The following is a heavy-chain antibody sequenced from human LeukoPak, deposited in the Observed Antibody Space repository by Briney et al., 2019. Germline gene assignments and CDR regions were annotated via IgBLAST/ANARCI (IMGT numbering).Heavy chain of an antibody. CDR1: GGSFSGYY. V-gene: IGHV4-34*01. CDR2: INYSGDT. D-gene: IGHD3-10*01. Sequence: SETLSLTCAVYGGSFSGYYCSWIRQPPGKGLEWVGEINYSGDTNYNPSLKSRVTISVDTSKNQFSLKLSSVTAADTAVYYCAKSNGYGLVDIWGQGTMVTVSS. J-gene: IGHJ3*02. CDR3: AKSNGYGLVDI.